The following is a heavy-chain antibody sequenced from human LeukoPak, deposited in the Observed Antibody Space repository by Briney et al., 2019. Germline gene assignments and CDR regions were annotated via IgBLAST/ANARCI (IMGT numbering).Heavy chain of an antibody. CDR3: GMSGDRVPLQDDVFDV. D-gene: IGHD1-26*01. CDR1: GYSFTSYC. CDR2: IYPGDSGP. V-gene: IGHV5-51*01. J-gene: IGHJ3*01. Sequence: KGGESLKISCKVSGYSFTSYCIGWVRQMPGKGLEWMGIIYPGDSGPTYSPSFQGQVTISVDKSINTAYLQWSSLQASDTAMYYCGMSGDRVPLQDDVFDVWGQVTMVTAST.